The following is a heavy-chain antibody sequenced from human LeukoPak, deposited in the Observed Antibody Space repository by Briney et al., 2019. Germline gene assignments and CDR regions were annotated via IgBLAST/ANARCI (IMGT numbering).Heavy chain of an antibody. V-gene: IGHV3-53*01. J-gene: IGHJ5*02. Sequence: PGGSLRLSCAASGFTLSTNYMSWVRQAPGKGLEWGSVIYSGGSTYYADSVKGRFTISRDNSKNTLYLQMNSLRAEDTAMYYCARDLTSLSSGSYGGSWGQGTLVTVSS. D-gene: IGHD1-26*01. CDR1: GFTLSTNY. CDR3: ARDLTSLSSGSYGGS. CDR2: IYSGGST.